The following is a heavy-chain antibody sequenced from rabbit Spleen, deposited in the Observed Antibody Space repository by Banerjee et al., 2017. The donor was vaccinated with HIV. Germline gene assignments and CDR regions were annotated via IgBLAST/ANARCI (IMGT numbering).Heavy chain of an antibody. D-gene: IGHD2-1*01. V-gene: IGHV1S40*01. CDR2: GYPDGIGSS. CDR1: GFSFSTSYY. CDR3: ARDPGSDWYPFDF. Sequence: QSLEESGGDLVKPGASLTLTSTASGFSFSTSYYICWVRQAPGKGVEWIGCGYPDGIGSSAYASWAKGRFTISKSSSTTVTLQMTSLTVADAATYFCARDPGSDWYPFDFWGPGTLVTVS. J-gene: IGHJ2*01.